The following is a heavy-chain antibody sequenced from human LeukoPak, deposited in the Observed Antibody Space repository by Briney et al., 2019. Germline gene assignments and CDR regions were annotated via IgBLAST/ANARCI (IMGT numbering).Heavy chain of an antibody. V-gene: IGHV3-30*03. J-gene: IGHJ4*02. CDR2: ISYDGSNK. Sequence: GGSLTLSCAASVFTFSSNWMDWVRHAPRKGREWVVVISYDGSNKYYADSVRGRFTISRDNSKNTLYLQMNSLRAEDTAVYYCATTTVTTYFDYWGQGTLVTVSS. CDR3: ATTTVTTYFDY. D-gene: IGHD4-17*01. CDR1: VFTFSSNW.